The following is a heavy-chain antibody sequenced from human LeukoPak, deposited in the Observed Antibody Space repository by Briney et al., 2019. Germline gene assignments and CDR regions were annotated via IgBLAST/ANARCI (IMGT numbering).Heavy chain of an antibody. CDR3: ARDSVPLFEQLASPGFYYYYGMDV. J-gene: IGHJ6*02. D-gene: IGHD6-6*01. V-gene: IGHV3-73*01. CDR1: GFTFSGSA. Sequence: GGSLRLSCAASGFTFSGSAIHWVRQASGKGLEWVCRIKSKSNSYATAYAASVKGRFTISRDNAKNSLYLQMNSLRAEDTAVYYCARDSVPLFEQLASPGFYYYYGMDVWGQGTTVTVSS. CDR2: IKSKSNSYAT.